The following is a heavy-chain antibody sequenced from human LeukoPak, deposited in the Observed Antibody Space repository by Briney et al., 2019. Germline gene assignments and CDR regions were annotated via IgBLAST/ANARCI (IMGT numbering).Heavy chain of an antibody. D-gene: IGHD5-24*01. CDR1: GGSITSNIYH. J-gene: IGHJ4*02. Sequence: RPSETLSLTCTVSGGSITSNIYHLGWIRQPPGKGLEWIGYIYYSGSTNYNPSLRSRVTISVDTSKNQFSLKLSSVTAADTAVYYCARAPDDYVDYWGQGTLVTVSS. V-gene: IGHV4-61*05. CDR2: IYYSGST. CDR3: ARAPDDYVDY.